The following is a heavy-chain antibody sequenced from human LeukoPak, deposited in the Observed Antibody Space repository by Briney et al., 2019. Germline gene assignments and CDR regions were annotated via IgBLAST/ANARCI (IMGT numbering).Heavy chain of an antibody. J-gene: IGHJ3*02. Sequence: GGSLRLSCAASGFTFSSYSMNWVRQAPGKGLEWVANIKQDGREKYYVDSVKGRFTISRDNAKNSLYLQMNSLRAEDTAVYYCARDMGVVPAATGDAFDIWGQGTMVTVSS. CDR3: ARDMGVVPAATGDAFDI. CDR1: GFTFSSYS. D-gene: IGHD2-2*01. CDR2: IKQDGREK. V-gene: IGHV3-7*01.